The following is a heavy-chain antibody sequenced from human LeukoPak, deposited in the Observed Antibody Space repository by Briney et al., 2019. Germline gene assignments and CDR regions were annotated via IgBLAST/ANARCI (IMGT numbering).Heavy chain of an antibody. CDR3: ARAGTDGELPHGY. J-gene: IGHJ4*02. CDR2: INPSGGST. CDR1: GYTFTSYY. D-gene: IGHD1-26*01. V-gene: IGHV1-46*01. Sequence: ASVKVSCKASGYTFTSYYIHWVRQAPGRGLEWMGIINPSGGSTSYAQKFQGRVTVTRDTSTSTVYMEVSSLRSEDTAVYYCARAGTDGELPHGYWGQGTLVTVSS.